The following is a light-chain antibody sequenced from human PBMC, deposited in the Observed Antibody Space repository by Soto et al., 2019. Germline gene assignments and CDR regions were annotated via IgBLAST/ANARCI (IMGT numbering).Light chain of an antibody. CDR2: GNS. Sequence: QSVLTQPPSVSGAPGQRVTISCTGSSSNIGAGYDVHWYQQLPGTAPKLLIYGNSNRPSGVPDRFSGSKSGTSASLAITGLQAEDDAHYYCQSYDSSLSASVFGGGTKVPVL. CDR1: SSNIGAGYD. V-gene: IGLV1-40*01. CDR3: QSYDSSLSASV. J-gene: IGLJ2*01.